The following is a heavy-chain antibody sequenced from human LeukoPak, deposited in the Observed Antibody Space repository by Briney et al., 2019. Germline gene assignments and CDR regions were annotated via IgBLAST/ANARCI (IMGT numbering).Heavy chain of an antibody. J-gene: IGHJ3*02. CDR1: GYTFIDYY. V-gene: IGHV1-2*02. Sequence: GASVKVSCKASGYTFIDYYINWVRQAPGQGLEWMGWINPNSGGTKYAQKFQGRVTLTRDTSINTAYMELSSLISDDTAVYYCAGNYKILTGYYDDDGFDIWGQGTKVTVSS. CDR2: INPNSGGT. D-gene: IGHD3-9*01. CDR3: AGNYKILTGYYDDDGFDI.